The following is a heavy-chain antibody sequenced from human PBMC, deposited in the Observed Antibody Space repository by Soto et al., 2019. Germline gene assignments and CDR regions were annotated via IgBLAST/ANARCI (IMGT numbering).Heavy chain of an antibody. Sequence: EVQLLESGGGLVRPGGSLRLSCAASGFTFSSYAMTWVRQAPGKGLEWVSGVSGTGGSAYYADSVKGRFTISRDKSPNTLYLHMNSLRAEDTAVYYCARGSAYSDYDLEYWGQGTLVTVS. J-gene: IGHJ4*02. CDR1: GFTFSSYA. D-gene: IGHD4-17*01. CDR2: VSGTGGSA. CDR3: ARGSAYSDYDLEY. V-gene: IGHV3-23*01.